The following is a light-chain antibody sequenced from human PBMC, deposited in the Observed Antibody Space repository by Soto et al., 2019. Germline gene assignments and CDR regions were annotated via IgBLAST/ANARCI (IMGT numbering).Light chain of an antibody. CDR1: SSNIGINT. CDR3: ATWDDSLSGVV. Sequence: QLVLTQPPSASGTPGQRVTISCSGGSSNIGINTVNWYQQVPGTAPKLLIYFNNQRPSGVPDRFSGSKSGTSASLAISGLQSEDEADYYCATWDDSLSGVVFGGGTKVTVL. CDR2: FNN. V-gene: IGLV1-44*01. J-gene: IGLJ3*02.